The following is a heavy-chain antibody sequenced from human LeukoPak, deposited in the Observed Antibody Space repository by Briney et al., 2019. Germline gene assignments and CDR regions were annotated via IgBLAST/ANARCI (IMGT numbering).Heavy chain of an antibody. J-gene: IGHJ5*02. CDR1: GYTFTGYY. Sequence: GASVKVSCKASGYTFTGYYMHWVRQAPGQGLEWMGWINPNSGGTNYAQKFQGRVTMTRDTSISTAYMELSRLRSEDTAVYYCARVFRLSLTLKYSSSRYNNWFDPWGQGTLVTVSS. CDR3: ARVFRLSLTLKYSSSRYNNWFDP. CDR2: INPNSGGT. D-gene: IGHD6-13*01. V-gene: IGHV1-2*02.